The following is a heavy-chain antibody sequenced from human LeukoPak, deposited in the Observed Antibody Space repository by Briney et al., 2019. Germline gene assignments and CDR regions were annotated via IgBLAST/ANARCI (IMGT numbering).Heavy chain of an antibody. CDR1: GDSVSSNSAA. V-gene: IGHV6-1*01. Sequence: SQTLSLTFAISGDSVSSNSAAWNWIRQSPSRGLEWLGRTYYRSKWYNDYAVSVKSRITINPDTSKNQFSLQLNSVTPEDTAVYYCARTSYGDDYYYYGMDVWGQGTTVTVSS. D-gene: IGHD4-17*01. CDR2: TYYRSKWYN. CDR3: ARTSYGDDYYYYGMDV. J-gene: IGHJ6*02.